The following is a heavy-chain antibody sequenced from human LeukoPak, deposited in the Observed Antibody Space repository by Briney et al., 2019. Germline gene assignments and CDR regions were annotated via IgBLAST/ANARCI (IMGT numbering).Heavy chain of an antibody. J-gene: IGHJ4*02. V-gene: IGHV3-21*01. CDR1: GFTFSSYY. Sequence: PGGSLRLSCAASGFTFSSYYMNWVRQAPGKGLEWISTISSSSSYIYYADSVKGRFTISRDNAKSSLYLQMSSLRAEDTGVYYCARGAIAAAGILDYWGQRTLVTVSS. CDR3: ARGAIAAAGILDY. CDR2: ISSSSSYI. D-gene: IGHD6-13*01.